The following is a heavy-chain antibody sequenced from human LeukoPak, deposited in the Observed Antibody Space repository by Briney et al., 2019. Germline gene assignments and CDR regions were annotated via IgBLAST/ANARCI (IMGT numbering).Heavy chain of an antibody. J-gene: IGHJ2*01. CDR3: ARRRVVVVAATVPSLKRYWYFDL. CDR1: GGSFSGYY. D-gene: IGHD2-15*01. CDR2: INHSGST. V-gene: IGHV4-34*01. Sequence: SETLSLTCAVYGGSFSGYYWSWIRQPPGKGLEWIGEINHSGSTTYNPSLKSRVTISVDTSKNQFSLKLSSVTAADTAVYYCARRRVVVVAATVPSLKRYWYFDLWGRGTLVTVSS.